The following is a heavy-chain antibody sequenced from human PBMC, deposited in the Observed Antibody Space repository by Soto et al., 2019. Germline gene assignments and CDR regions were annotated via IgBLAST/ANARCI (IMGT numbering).Heavy chain of an antibody. Sequence: GWSLRLSCAASGFTFSSYAVNCVRQAPGKGLEWVSAISGSGGSTYYADSVKGRFTISRDNSKNTLYLQMNGLRAEDTAVYYCAKDYYGVDVWGQGTTVTVSS. CDR3: AKDYYGVDV. V-gene: IGHV3-23*01. CDR1: GFTFSSYA. J-gene: IGHJ6*02. CDR2: ISGSGGST.